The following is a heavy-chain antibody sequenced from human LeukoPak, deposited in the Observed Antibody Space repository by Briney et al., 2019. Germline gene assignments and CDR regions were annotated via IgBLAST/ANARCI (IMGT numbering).Heavy chain of an antibody. CDR2: IYYSGST. D-gene: IGHD3-3*01. CDR1: GGSISSYY. J-gene: IGHJ3*02. V-gene: IGHV4-59*12. Sequence: SETLSLTCTVPGGSISSYYWSWIRQPPGKGLEWIGYIYYSGSTNYNPSLKSRVTISVDTSKSQFSLKLSSVTAADTAVYYCARGPKQGGYDFWSGYGDAFDIWGQGTMVTVSS. CDR3: ARGPKQGGYDFWSGYGDAFDI.